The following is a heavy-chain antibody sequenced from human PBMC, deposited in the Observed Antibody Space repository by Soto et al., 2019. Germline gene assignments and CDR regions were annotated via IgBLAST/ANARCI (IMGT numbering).Heavy chain of an antibody. Sequence: QVQLQESGPGLVKPSGTLSLTCAVSGGSVNNDTWWSWVRQPPGKGLEWIGEIHSSGITNYNPSLKSRASIFVDKFKNQFSVKLTSVTDADTAVYFCAGQWSAGYGAFDPWGQGTQVTVSS. D-gene: IGHD3-9*01. CDR1: GGSVNNDTW. J-gene: IGHJ5*02. CDR3: AGQWSAGYGAFDP. V-gene: IGHV4-4*02. CDR2: IHSSGIT.